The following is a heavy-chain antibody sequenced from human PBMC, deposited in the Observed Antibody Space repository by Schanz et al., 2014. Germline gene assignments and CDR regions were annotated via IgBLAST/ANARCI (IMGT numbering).Heavy chain of an antibody. Sequence: EADLVESGGGLIQRGESLRLSCSASGFSFSSYSMNWVRQAPGKGLEWVSVIYSGIGAYYADSVKDRFTVSRDNSKNTVYLQMNRLRAEDTAVYYCAREEGWGIAAAGPKHYYYGMDVWGQGTTVTVSS. V-gene: IGHV3-66*01. J-gene: IGHJ6*02. CDR1: GFSFSSYS. D-gene: IGHD6-13*01. CDR2: IYSGIGA. CDR3: AREEGWGIAAAGPKHYYYGMDV.